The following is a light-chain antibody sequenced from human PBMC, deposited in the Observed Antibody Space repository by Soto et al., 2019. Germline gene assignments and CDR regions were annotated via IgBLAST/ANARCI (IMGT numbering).Light chain of an antibody. CDR1: QSVGSD. V-gene: IGKV3-15*01. CDR3: QPYNNWPLT. J-gene: IGKJ4*01. CDR2: GAS. Sequence: ELVMTQSPATLSVSPGQRATLSCRASQSVGSDLAWYQQKPGQPPRLLIYGASTRATGIPARFSGSGSGTEFTLTISSLQSEDFAIYYCQPYNNWPLTFGGGTKV.